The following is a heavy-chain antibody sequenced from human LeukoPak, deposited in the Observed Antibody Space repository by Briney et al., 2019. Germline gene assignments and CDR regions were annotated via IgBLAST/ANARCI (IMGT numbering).Heavy chain of an antibody. J-gene: IGHJ4*02. Sequence: SSETLSLTCTVSGDSISSSSYYWGWIRQPPGKGLEWIGSIYYSGNTYYNPSLKSRVTISVDTSKNQFSLKLSSVTAADTAVYYCARGVIHVDYWGQGTLVTVSS. D-gene: IGHD3-16*02. CDR1: GDSISSSSYY. CDR3: ARGVIHVDY. V-gene: IGHV4-39*07. CDR2: IYYSGNT.